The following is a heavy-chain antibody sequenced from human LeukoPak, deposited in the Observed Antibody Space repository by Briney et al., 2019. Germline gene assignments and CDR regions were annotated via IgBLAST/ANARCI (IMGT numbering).Heavy chain of an antibody. CDR3: ARVGYDDYYFDY. Sequence: SETLSLTCSVSGGSISSYYWSWIRQPPGKGLEWIGYIYYSGSTNYNPSLKSRVTISVDRSKNQFSLKLSSVTAADTAVYYCARVGYDDYYFDYWGPGTLVTVSS. CDR2: IYYSGST. D-gene: IGHD5-12*01. J-gene: IGHJ4*02. CDR1: GGSISSYY. V-gene: IGHV4-59*12.